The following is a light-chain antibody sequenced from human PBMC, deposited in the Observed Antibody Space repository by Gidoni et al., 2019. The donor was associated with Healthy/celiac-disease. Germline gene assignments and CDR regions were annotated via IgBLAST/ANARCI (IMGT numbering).Light chain of an antibody. J-gene: IGKJ4*01. CDR3: QQYYSTPLT. V-gene: IGKV4-1*01. CDR1: QSVLYSSNNKNY. CDR2: WAS. Sequence: DLVMTPSPVSLSVSLGERATIHCKSSQSVLYSSNNKNYLAWYQQKPGQPPKLLIYWASTRESGVPDRFSGSGSGTDFTLTISSLQAEDVAVYYCQQYYSTPLTFGGGTKVEIK.